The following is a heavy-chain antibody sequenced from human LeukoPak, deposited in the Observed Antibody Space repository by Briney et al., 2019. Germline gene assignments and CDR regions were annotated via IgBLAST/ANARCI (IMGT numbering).Heavy chain of an antibody. CDR1: GFKSGDYY. D-gene: IGHD1-26*01. Sequence: NPGGSLRLSCAAAGFKSGDYYMSWIRQAPGKGLECISSISSRGDFVLYTDSVKGRFTMSRDNAQNSLYLQMNSLSVEDTAVYYCAREAWANLDYWGQGTLVTVAS. V-gene: IGHV3-11*01. J-gene: IGHJ4*02. CDR3: AREAWANLDY. CDR2: ISSRGDFV.